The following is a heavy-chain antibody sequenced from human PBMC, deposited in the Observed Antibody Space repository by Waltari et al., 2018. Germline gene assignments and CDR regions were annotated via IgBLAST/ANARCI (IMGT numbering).Heavy chain of an antibody. J-gene: IGHJ5*02. CDR2: IYYTGST. D-gene: IGHD2-21*02. Sequence: QVQLQASGPSLLKPSETLSLICTVPGGSLSGFYWSWVRQPPGKGLDWIGYIYYTGSTNFNPSLKSRVTMSVDTSKNQFSLKLSSVTAADTAFYYCARGGGGDWEWFDPWGQGTLVTVSS. V-gene: IGHV4-59*01. CDR3: ARGGGGDWEWFDP. CDR1: GGSLSGFY.